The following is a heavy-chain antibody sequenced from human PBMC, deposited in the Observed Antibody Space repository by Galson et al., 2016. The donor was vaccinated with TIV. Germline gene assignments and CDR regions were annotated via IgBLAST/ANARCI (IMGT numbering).Heavy chain of an antibody. D-gene: IGHD2-15*01. Sequence: LSLTCTVSGGSISGYFWSWIRQPPGKGLEWIGYIHYTGNTNHNPSLQTPVTISVDTSKNQFSLKLTSVTAADTAVYYCTGGQVVAAEIHYWGQGTLVTVSS. V-gene: IGHV4-59*08. CDR1: GGSISGYF. CDR3: TGGQVVAAEIHY. J-gene: IGHJ4*02. CDR2: IHYTGNT.